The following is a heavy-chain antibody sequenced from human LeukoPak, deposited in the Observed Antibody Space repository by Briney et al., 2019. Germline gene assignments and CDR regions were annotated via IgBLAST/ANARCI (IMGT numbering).Heavy chain of an antibody. Sequence: SETLSLTCAVYGGSFSGYYWSWIRQPPGKGLEWIGEINHSGSTNYNPSLKSRVTISVDTSKNQFSLKLSSVTAAYTAVYYCAGCPIAARQNCNWFDPWGQGTLVTVSS. CDR3: AGCPIAARQNCNWFDP. V-gene: IGHV4-34*01. CDR1: GGSFSGYY. CDR2: INHSGST. D-gene: IGHD6-6*01. J-gene: IGHJ5*02.